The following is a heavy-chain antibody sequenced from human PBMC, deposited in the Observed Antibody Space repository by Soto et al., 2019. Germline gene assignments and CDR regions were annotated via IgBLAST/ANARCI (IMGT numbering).Heavy chain of an antibody. CDR2: IYYSGRT. Sequence: PSLTCIVSGESISSSSYYCGWIRQPPGKGLEWIGSIYYSGRTYYNPSFKSRVTISIDTSKNQFSLKLSSVTATDTAVYYCARQWTTVVTQAYFDHWGQGALVTVSS. J-gene: IGHJ4*02. CDR1: GESISSSSYY. D-gene: IGHD2-21*02. V-gene: IGHV4-39*01. CDR3: ARQWTTVVTQAYFDH.